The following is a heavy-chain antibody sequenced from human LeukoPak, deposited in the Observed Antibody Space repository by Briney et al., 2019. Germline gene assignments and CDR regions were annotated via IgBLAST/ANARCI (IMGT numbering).Heavy chain of an antibody. V-gene: IGHV4-38-2*02. J-gene: IGHJ4*02. CDR2: SGST. CDR1: GYSISSGYY. CDR3: ARPGSSWSFYYFDY. Sequence: PSETLSLTCTVSGYSISSGYYWGWIRQPPGKGLEWIGSGSTYYNPSLKSRVTISVDTSKNQFSLKLSSVTAADTAVYYCARPGSSWSFYYFDYWGQGTLVTVSS. D-gene: IGHD6-13*01.